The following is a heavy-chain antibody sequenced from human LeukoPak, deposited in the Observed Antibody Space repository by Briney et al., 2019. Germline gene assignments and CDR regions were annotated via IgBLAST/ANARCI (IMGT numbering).Heavy chain of an antibody. V-gene: IGHV3-23*01. CDR3: AKGLDTYDSSGYGLDY. D-gene: IGHD3-22*01. Sequence: GGTLRLSCAASGITFSSYGMSWVRQAPGKGLEWVSSISSTGGTTYYADSVKGRFTISRDNSKNTLYLQMNSLRAEDTAVYYCAKGLDTYDSSGYGLDYWGQGTLVTVSS. CDR2: ISSTGGTT. J-gene: IGHJ4*02. CDR1: GITFSSYG.